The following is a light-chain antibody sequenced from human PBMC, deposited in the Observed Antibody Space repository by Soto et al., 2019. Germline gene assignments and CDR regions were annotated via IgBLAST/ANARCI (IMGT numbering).Light chain of an antibody. J-gene: IGLJ1*01. V-gene: IGLV2-14*01. CDR3: SSYTNVNTRACV. Sequence: QSALTQPASVSGSPGQSITISCTGTSGDIGSYNRVSWYQQHPGKAPKLIIYEVTDRPSGVCNRFSGSKSGNTASLTISGLQAEDEAEYYCSSYTNVNTRACVFGPGTKLTVL. CDR2: EVT. CDR1: SGDIGSYNR.